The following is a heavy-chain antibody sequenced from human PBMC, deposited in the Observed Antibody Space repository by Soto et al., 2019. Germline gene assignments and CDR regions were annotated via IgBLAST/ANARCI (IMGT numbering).Heavy chain of an antibody. CDR2: ISYDGRNK. CDR3: ARALPLYSSSSLDY. V-gene: IGHV3-30*04. J-gene: IGHJ4*02. CDR1: GFTFSSYA. D-gene: IGHD6-6*01. Sequence: GGSLRLSCAASGFTFSSYAMHWVRQAPGKGLEWVAVISYDGRNKYYADSVKGRFTISRDNSKNTLYLQMNSLRAEDTAVYYCARALPLYSSSSLDYWGQGTLVTVSS.